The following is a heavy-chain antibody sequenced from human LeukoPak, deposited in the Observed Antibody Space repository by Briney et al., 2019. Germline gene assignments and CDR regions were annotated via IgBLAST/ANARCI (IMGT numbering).Heavy chain of an antibody. CDR1: GFTFSSYG. CDR3: ARGFSSSWVFDY. Sequence: GGSLRLSCAASGFTFSSYGMHWVRQAPGKGLEWVAIIWYDGSNTYYADSVKGRFTISRDNSKNTLYLQMNSLRAEDTAVYYYARGFSSSWVFDYWGQGTLVTVSS. D-gene: IGHD6-13*01. J-gene: IGHJ4*02. V-gene: IGHV3-33*01. CDR2: IWYDGSNT.